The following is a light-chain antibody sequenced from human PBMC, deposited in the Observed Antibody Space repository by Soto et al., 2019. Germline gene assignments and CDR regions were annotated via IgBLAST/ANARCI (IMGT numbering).Light chain of an antibody. V-gene: IGLV2-14*01. CDR2: EVS. CDR3: SSYTSSSTPYV. CDR1: SSDVGGYNY. Sequence: QSVLTQPASVSGSPEQSITMSCTGTSSDVGGYNYVSWYQQHPGKAPKLMIYEVSNRPSGVSNRFSGSKSGNTASLTISGLQAEDEADYYCSSYTSSSTPYVFGTGTKVTVL. J-gene: IGLJ1*01.